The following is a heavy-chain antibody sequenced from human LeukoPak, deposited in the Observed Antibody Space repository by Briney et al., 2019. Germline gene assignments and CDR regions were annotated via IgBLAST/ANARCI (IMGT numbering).Heavy chain of an antibody. CDR3: ARAARYYDSSGAHAFDI. D-gene: IGHD3-22*01. CDR1: GFTFSSYA. V-gene: IGHV3-23*01. Sequence: GGSLRLSCAASGFTFSSYAMSWVRQAPGKGLEWVSAVSGSGGSTYYADSVKGRFTISRDNSKNTLYLQMNSLRAGDTAVYYCARAARYYDSSGAHAFDIWGQGTMVTVSS. J-gene: IGHJ3*02. CDR2: VSGSGGST.